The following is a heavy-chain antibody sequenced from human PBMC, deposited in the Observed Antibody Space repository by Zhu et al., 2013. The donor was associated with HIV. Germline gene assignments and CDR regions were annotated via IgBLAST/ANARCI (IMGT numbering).Heavy chain of an antibody. D-gene: IGHD2-2*01. J-gene: IGHJ6*02. CDR1: GYTFTGYY. CDR3: ARDLGDIVVVPAADYYYYGMDV. Sequence: QVQLVQSGAEVKKPGASVKVSCKASGYTFTGYYMHWVRQAPGQGLEWMGWINPNSGGTNYAQKFQGRVTMTRDTSISTAYMELSRLRSDDTAVYYCARDLGDIVVVPAADYYYYGMDVWGQGTTVTVSS. V-gene: IGHV1-2*02. CDR2: INPNSGGT.